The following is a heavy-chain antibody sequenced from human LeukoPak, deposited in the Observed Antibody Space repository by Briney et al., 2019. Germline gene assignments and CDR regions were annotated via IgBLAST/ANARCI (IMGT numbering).Heavy chain of an antibody. D-gene: IGHD1-26*01. CDR1: GFTFSSYA. CDR2: LNPDGSVT. J-gene: IGHJ4*02. CDR3: ARGRSGNYFDY. V-gene: IGHV3-74*01. Sequence: GGSLRLSCAASGFTFSSYAMSWVRQAPGKGLVWVSRLNPDGSVTTYADSVKGRFTISRDNAKNTLYLQMNSLRAEDTAVYYCARGRSGNYFDYWGQGTLVTVSS.